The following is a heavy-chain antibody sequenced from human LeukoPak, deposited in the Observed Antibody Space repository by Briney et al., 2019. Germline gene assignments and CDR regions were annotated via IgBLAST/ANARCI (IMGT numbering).Heavy chain of an antibody. D-gene: IGHD1-7*01. J-gene: IGHJ6*02. Sequence: GGSLRLSCAASGFTFSNAWMNWVRQAPGKGLEWVGRIKSKTDGGTTDYAAPVKGRFTISRDDSKNTLYLQMNSLKTEDTAVYYCTTDGPVWNYSTDYYGMDVWGQGTTVTVSS. CDR1: GFTFSNAW. CDR2: IKSKTDGGTT. V-gene: IGHV3-15*07. CDR3: TTDGPVWNYSTDYYGMDV.